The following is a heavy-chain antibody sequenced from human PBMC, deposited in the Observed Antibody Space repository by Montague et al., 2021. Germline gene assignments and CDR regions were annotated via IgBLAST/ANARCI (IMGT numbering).Heavy chain of an antibody. CDR1: GFTFSSYW. CDR2: ISTDGSST. D-gene: IGHD3-10*01. CDR3: TFYKFRETPRGFDY. J-gene: IGHJ4*02. Sequence: SLRLSLSASGFTFSSYWMHWVRQAPGKGLVWVSRISTDGSSTTYADSVKGRFTTSSDNAKNMLYLQMNSLRAEDTAVYYCTFYKFRETPRGFDYWGQGTLVTVSA. V-gene: IGHV3-74*01.